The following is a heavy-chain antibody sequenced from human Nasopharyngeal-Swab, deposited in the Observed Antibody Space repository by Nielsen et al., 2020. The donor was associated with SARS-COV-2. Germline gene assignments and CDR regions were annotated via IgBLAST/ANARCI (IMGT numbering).Heavy chain of an antibody. D-gene: IGHD3-3*01. V-gene: IGHV4-30-4*01. Sequence: SETLSLTCTVSGGSISSGDYYWSWIRQPPGKGLEWIGYIYYSGSTYYNPSLKSRVTISVDTSKNQFSLKLSSVTAADTAAYYCARSLLRFLEWTNFDYWGQGTLVTVSS. CDR3: ARSLLRFLEWTNFDY. CDR2: IYYSGST. CDR1: GGSISSGDYY. J-gene: IGHJ4*02.